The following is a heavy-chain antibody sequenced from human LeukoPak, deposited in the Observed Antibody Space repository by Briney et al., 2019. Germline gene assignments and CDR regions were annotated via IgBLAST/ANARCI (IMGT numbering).Heavy chain of an antibody. J-gene: IGHJ6*03. CDR1: GYSISSGYY. CDR3: ARQVYGDPSLLYNYYMDV. Sequence: SETLSLTCAVSGYSISSGYYWGWIRQPPGKGLEWIGSIYHSGSTYYNPPLKSRVTISVDTSKNQFSLKLSSVTAADTAVYYCARQVYGDPSLLYNYYMDVWGKGTTVTVSS. D-gene: IGHD4-17*01. CDR2: IYHSGST. V-gene: IGHV4-38-2*01.